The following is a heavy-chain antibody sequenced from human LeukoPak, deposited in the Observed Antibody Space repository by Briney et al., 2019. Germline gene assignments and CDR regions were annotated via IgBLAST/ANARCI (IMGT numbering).Heavy chain of an antibody. J-gene: IGHJ4*02. CDR3: ARISSIANIDY. Sequence: PSETLSLTCTVSGGSITSYYWSWIRQPPGKGLEWIGYIYYSGSTSYNPSLKSRVTISVDTPKNQFSLTLSSVTAADTAVYYCARISSIANIDYWGQGTLVTVSS. CDR2: IYYSGST. CDR1: GGSITSYY. V-gene: IGHV4-59*01. D-gene: IGHD6-6*01.